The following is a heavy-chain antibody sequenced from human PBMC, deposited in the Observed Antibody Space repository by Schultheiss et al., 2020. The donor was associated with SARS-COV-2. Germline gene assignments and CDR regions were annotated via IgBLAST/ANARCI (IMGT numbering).Heavy chain of an antibody. Sequence: GGSLRLSCAASGFSVSSNYMRWVRQAPGKGLEWVAVISYDGSNKYYADSVKGRFTISRDNAKNSLYLQMNSLRAEDTAVYYCARDSPYYYDSSGYYYYYYYMDVWGKGTTVTVSS. CDR1: GFSVSSNY. J-gene: IGHJ6*03. V-gene: IGHV3-30*03. D-gene: IGHD3-22*01. CDR3: ARDSPYYYDSSGYYYYYYYMDV. CDR2: ISYDGSNK.